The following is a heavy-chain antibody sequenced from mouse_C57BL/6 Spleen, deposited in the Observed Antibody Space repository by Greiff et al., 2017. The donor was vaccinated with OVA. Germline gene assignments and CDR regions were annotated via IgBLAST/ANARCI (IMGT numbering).Heavy chain of an antibody. D-gene: IGHD1-1*01. Sequence: EVQVVESGPELVKPGASVKIPCKASGYTFTDYNMDWVKQSHGKSLEWIGDINPNNGGTIYNQKFKGKATLTVDKSSSTAYMELRSLTSEDTAVYYCARKSTTVVDMDYWGQGTSVTVSS. J-gene: IGHJ4*01. V-gene: IGHV1-18*01. CDR2: INPNNGGT. CDR3: ARKSTTVVDMDY. CDR1: GYTFTDYN.